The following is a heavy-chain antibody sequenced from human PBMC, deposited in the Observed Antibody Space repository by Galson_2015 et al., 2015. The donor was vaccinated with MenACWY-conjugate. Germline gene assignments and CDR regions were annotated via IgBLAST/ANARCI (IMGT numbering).Heavy chain of an antibody. CDR2: INAGNGNT. V-gene: IGHV1-3*01. D-gene: IGHD3-9*01. Sequence: SVKVSCKASGYTFTSYAMHWVRQAPGQRLEWMGWINAGNGNTKYSQKFQGRVTITRDTSASTAYMELSSLRSEDTAVYYCAREGGELRYFDWHNPHEYFQHWGQGTLVTVSS. CDR1: GYTFTSYA. CDR3: AREGGELRYFDWHNPHEYFQH. J-gene: IGHJ1*01.